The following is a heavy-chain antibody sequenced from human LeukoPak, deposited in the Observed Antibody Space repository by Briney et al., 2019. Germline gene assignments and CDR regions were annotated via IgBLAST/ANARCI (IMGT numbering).Heavy chain of an antibody. J-gene: IGHJ4*02. CDR3: ARTRYYYNSRSYGAPYYFDY. Sequence: SETLSLTCAVSGGSISSNSYYWGWIRQPPGKGLEWIGSTYYSGSTYYNPSLKSRVTISVDTSKNQFSLKLSSVTAADTAVYYCARTRYYYNSRSYGAPYYFDYWGQGTLVTVSS. CDR2: TYYSGST. D-gene: IGHD3-10*01. V-gene: IGHV4-39*01. CDR1: GGSISSNSYY.